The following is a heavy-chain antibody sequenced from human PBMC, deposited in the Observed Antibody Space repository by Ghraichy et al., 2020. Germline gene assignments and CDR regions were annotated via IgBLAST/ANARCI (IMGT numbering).Heavy chain of an antibody. Sequence: SETLSLTCAVYGGSFSGYYWSWIRQPPGKGLEWIGEINHSGSTNYNPSLKSRVTISVDTSKNQFSLKLSSVTAADTAVYYCARGKSGWLRSPTAYFDYWGQGTLVTVSS. CDR2: INHSGST. CDR3: ARGKSGWLRSPTAYFDY. V-gene: IGHV4-34*01. CDR1: GGSFSGYY. J-gene: IGHJ4*02. D-gene: IGHD5-12*01.